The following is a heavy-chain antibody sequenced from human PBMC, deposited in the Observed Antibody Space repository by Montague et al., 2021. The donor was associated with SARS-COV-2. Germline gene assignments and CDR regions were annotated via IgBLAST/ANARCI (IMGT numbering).Heavy chain of an antibody. CDR1: GGSISSYY. CDR3: AVNSNYYYYYGMDV. CDR2: IYYSGST. Sequence: SETLSLTCTVSGGSISSYYWSWIRQPPGKGLELIGYIYYSGSTNYNPSLKRPVTISVDTSKDQFSLKLSSVTAADTAVYYCAVNSNYYYYYGMDVWGQGTTVTVSS. J-gene: IGHJ6*02. V-gene: IGHV4-59*08. D-gene: IGHD4-11*01.